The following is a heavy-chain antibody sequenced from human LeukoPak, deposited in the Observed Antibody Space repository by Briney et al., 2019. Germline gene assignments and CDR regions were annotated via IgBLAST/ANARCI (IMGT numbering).Heavy chain of an antibody. CDR1: GGSISSYY. Sequence: PSETLSLTCTVSGGSISSYYWSWIRQPAGKGLEWIGRIYTSGGTNYNPSLKSRVTMSVDTSKNQFSLKLSSVTAADTAVYSCARIYCSGGSCYYLDYWGQGTLVTVSS. CDR2: IYTSGGT. D-gene: IGHD2-15*01. CDR3: ARIYCSGGSCYYLDY. J-gene: IGHJ4*02. V-gene: IGHV4-4*07.